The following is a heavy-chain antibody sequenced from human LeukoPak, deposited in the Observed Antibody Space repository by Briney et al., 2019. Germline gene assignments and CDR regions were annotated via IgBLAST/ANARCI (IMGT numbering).Heavy chain of an antibody. D-gene: IGHD6-19*01. CDR3: AKDRLSSGWFKGLVDY. CDR2: ISGSGGST. V-gene: IGHV3-23*01. J-gene: IGHJ4*02. Sequence: GGSLRLSCAASGFTSSSYAMSWVRQAPGKGLEWVSAISGSGGSTYYADSVKGRFTISRDNSKNTLYLQMNSLRAEDTAVYYCAKDRLSSGWFKGLVDYWGQGTLVTVSS. CDR1: GFTSSSYA.